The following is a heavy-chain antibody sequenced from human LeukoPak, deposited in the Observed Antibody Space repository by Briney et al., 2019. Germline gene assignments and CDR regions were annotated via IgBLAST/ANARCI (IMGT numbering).Heavy chain of an antibody. CDR1: GDSVSSNSAA. J-gene: IGHJ4*02. V-gene: IGHV6-1*01. CDR2: TYYRSNWYN. Sequence: SQTLSLTCAIYGDSVSSNSAAWNLIRQSPSRGLEWLGRTYYRSNWYNDYAVSVKSRITINPDTSKNQFSLQLNSVTPGDTAVYYCARDRSGYSYGSPYFDYWGQGTLVTVSS. D-gene: IGHD5-18*01. CDR3: ARDRSGYSYGSPYFDY.